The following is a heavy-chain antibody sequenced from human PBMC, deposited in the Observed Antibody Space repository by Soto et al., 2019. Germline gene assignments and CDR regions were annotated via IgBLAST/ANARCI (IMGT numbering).Heavy chain of an antibody. CDR2: VYHTGDT. CDR3: AREIVTAGGNNYFDP. D-gene: IGHD2-21*02. J-gene: IGHJ5*02. CDR1: GGTVASSHW. Sequence: QVQLQESGPRLVKPSGSLCLTCGVSGGTVASSHWWSWVRQSPGGGLEWIGNVYHTGDTNFNPSLQSRVTISVDKSNNQFSLRLNSLAAADTAVYFCAREIVTAGGNNYFDPWGPGTLVTVSS. V-gene: IGHV4-4*02.